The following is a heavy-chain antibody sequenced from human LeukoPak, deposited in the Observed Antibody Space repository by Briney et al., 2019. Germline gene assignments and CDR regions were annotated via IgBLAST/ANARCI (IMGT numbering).Heavy chain of an antibody. CDR2: INPNSGGT. Sequence: ASVKVSCKASRYTFSGYYLHWVRQAPGQGLEWMGWINPNSGGTNYAQKFQGRVTMTRDTSISTAYMEVSRLRSDDTAVYYCARAGFESYFGGSWGQGALVTVSS. J-gene: IGHJ5*02. V-gene: IGHV1-2*02. D-gene: IGHD1-26*01. CDR3: ARAGFESYFGGS. CDR1: RYTFSGYY.